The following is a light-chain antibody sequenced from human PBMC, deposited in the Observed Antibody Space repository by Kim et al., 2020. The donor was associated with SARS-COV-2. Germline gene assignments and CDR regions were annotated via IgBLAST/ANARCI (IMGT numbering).Light chain of an antibody. CDR3: QQYNHWPIT. J-gene: IGKJ5*01. V-gene: IGKV3-15*01. CDR1: HNINSN. Sequence: VSPGERATLSCRASHNINSNLAWYLQRPGQTPRLLIYGASARATDIPARFSASGSGTEFTLTISSLQSEDFAVYYCQQYNHWPITFGQGTRLEIK. CDR2: GAS.